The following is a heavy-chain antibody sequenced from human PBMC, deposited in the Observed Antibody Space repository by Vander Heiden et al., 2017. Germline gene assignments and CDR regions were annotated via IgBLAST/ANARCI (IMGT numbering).Heavy chain of an antibody. V-gene: IGHV3-33*01. J-gene: IGHJ6*02. CDR3: ARDVLGSRDGGYGMDV. D-gene: IGHD3-10*01. CDR1: GFTFSRYG. CDR2: IWYDGSNK. Sequence: QVQLVESGGGVVQPGRSLRLSCAASGFTFSRYGMHWVRQAPGKGLEWVAVIWYDGSNKYYADSVKGRFTISRDNSKNTLYLQMNSLRAEDTAVYYCARDVLGSRDGGYGMDVWGQGTTVTVSS.